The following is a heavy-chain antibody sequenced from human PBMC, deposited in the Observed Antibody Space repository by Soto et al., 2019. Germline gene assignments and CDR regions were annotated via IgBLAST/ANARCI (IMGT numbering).Heavy chain of an antibody. Sequence: EVQLLESGGGLVQPGGSLRLSCAASGFTFSIYAMSWVRQAPGKGLEWVSAISGSGGSTYYADSVKGRFTISRDNSKNTLYMQMNSLRAEGTAVYYCAKDRKVARAFDIWGQGKMVTVSS. J-gene: IGHJ3*02. CDR3: AKDRKVARAFDI. D-gene: IGHD2-15*01. V-gene: IGHV3-23*01. CDR2: ISGSGGST. CDR1: GFTFSIYA.